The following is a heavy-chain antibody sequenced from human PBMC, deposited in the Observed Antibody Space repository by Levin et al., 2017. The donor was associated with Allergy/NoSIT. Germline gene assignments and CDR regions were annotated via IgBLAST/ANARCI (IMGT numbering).Heavy chain of an antibody. D-gene: IGHD4-17*01. Sequence: SCAASGFTFSSYAMHWVRQAPGKGLEWVAVISYDGSNKYYADSVKGRFTISRDNSKNTLYLQMNSLRAEDTAVYYCARAIDYGDPNDAFDSWGQGTMVTVSS. J-gene: IGHJ3*02. CDR1: GFTFSSYA. V-gene: IGHV3-30-3*01. CDR2: ISYDGSNK. CDR3: ARAIDYGDPNDAFDS.